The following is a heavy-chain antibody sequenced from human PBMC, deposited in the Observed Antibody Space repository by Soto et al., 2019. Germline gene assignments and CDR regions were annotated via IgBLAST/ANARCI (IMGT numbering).Heavy chain of an antibody. CDR1: GFTFSSYG. D-gene: IGHD3-22*01. CDR2: ISYDGSNK. CDR3: AKGDYYDSSGYYPIDY. Sequence: GGSLRLSCAASGFTFSSYGMHWVRQAPGKGLEWVAVISYDGSNKYYADSVKGRFTISRDNSKNTPYLQMNSLRAEDTAVYYCAKGDYYDSSGYYPIDYWGQGTLVTVSS. J-gene: IGHJ4*02. V-gene: IGHV3-30*18.